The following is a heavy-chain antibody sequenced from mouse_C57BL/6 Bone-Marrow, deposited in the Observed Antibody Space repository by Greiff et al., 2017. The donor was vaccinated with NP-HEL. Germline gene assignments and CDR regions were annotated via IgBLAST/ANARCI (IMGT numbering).Heavy chain of an antibody. CDR3: ARVGLAMDY. J-gene: IGHJ4*01. Sequence: EVQLVESGGGLVQSGRSLRLSCATSGFTFSDFYMEWVRQAPGKGLEWIAASRNKSNDYTTEYSASVKGRFIVSRDTSQSILYLQMNALRAEDTAIYYCARVGLAMDYWGQGTSVTVSS. V-gene: IGHV7-1*01. CDR2: SRNKSNDYTT. CDR1: GFTFSDFY.